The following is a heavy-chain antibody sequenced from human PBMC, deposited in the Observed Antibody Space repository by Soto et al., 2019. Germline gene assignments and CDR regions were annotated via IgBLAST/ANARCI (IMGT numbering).Heavy chain of an antibody. CDR1: GYTFATHC. D-gene: IGHD3-9*01. V-gene: IGHV5-51*01. CDR3: ARLEMTGLDN. CDR2: IYPGDSDT. Sequence: GESLTSSCNVSGYTFATHCIAWVRQMPGKGLEWMGIIYPGDSDTRYSPSFQGQVTISADKSFRTAYLQWSSLKASDTAIYFCARLEMTGLDNWGQGTTVTVSS. J-gene: IGHJ4*02.